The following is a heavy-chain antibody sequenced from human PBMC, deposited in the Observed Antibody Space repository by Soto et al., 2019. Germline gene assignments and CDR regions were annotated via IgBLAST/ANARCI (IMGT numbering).Heavy chain of an antibody. CDR3: ARSEATGLDH. V-gene: IGHV4-4*02. CDR1: GGSMTSSNW. Sequence: QVQLQESGPGLVKPSGTLSLTCTVSGGSMTSSNWWNWVRQSPGKGLEWIGEAHHSGRTNYNPSLKSRVTILVDKSKNHFSLKLSSVTAADTAVYYCARSEATGLDHWGQGTLVTVSS. J-gene: IGHJ4*02. D-gene: IGHD1-26*01. CDR2: AHHSGRT.